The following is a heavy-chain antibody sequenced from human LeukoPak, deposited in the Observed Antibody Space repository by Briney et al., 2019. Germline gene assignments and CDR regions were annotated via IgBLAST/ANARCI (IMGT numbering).Heavy chain of an antibody. Sequence: GGSLRLSCAASGFTFSSYAMSWVRQAPGEGLEWVSAISGTGGTTYYADSVKGRVSISRDYSKNTLYLQMNSLRAEDTAVYYCAKGNQWRVRGGSHFDCWGQGTLVTVSS. CDR1: GFTFSSYA. CDR3: AKGNQWRVRGGSHFDC. V-gene: IGHV3-23*01. J-gene: IGHJ4*02. CDR2: ISGTGGTT. D-gene: IGHD6-19*01.